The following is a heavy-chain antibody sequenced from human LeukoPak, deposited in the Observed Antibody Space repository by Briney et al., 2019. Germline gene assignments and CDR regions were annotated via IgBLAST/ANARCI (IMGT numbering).Heavy chain of an antibody. D-gene: IGHD3-3*01. CDR1: GYTFTGYY. CDR2: INPNSGGT. J-gene: IGHJ4*02. CDR3: ARASRRITIFGVVTPSYY. V-gene: IGHV1-2*02. Sequence: GASVKVSCKASGYTFTGYYMHWVRQAPGQGLEWMGWINPNSGGTNYAQKFQGRVTMTRDTSISTAYMELSRLRSDDTAVYYCARASRRITIFGVVTPSYYWGQGTLVTVSS.